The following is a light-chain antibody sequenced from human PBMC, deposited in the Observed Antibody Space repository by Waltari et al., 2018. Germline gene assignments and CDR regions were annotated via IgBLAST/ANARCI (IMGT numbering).Light chain of an antibody. CDR2: AAS. CDR3: QQYYGTRYT. J-gene: IGKJ2*01. CDR1: QGISNS. V-gene: IGKV1-NL1*01. Sequence: DIQMTQSPSSLSASVGDRVTITCRASQGISNSLAWYQQRPGKAPKLLLYAASRLESGVPSRFSGSGSGTDFSLIISSLQPEDFATYYCQQYYGTRYTFGQGTKLGIK.